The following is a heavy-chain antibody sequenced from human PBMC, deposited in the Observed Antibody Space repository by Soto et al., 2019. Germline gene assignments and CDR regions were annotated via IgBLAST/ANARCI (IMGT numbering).Heavy chain of an antibody. CDR1: GFTFNNAW. V-gene: IGHV3-15*01. J-gene: IGHJ4*02. Sequence: GGSLRLSCAASGFTFNNAWMYWVRQTPGKGLEWIGRIKSETDGGTTDYVVPVKGRFTISRDDSKNTLYLQMNSLQTEDTAVYFCATGSRPRLNLFDYWGQGTLVTVSS. CDR3: ATGSRPRLNLFDY. CDR2: IKSETDGGTT. D-gene: IGHD1-1*01.